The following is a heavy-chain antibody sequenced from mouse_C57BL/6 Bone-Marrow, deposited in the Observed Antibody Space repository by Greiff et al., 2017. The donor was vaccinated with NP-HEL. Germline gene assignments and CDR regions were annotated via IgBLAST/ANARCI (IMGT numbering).Heavy chain of an antibody. J-gene: IGHJ4*01. CDR3: ARQLRLHYYAMDY. V-gene: IGHV1-81*01. CDR2: IYPRSGNT. Sequence: VQVVESGAELARPGASVKLSCKASGYTFTSYGISWVKQRTGQGLEWIGEIYPRSGNTYYNEKFKGKATLTADKSSSTAYMELRSLTSEDSAVYFCARQLRLHYYAMDYWGQGTSVTVSS. D-gene: IGHD3-2*02. CDR1: GYTFTSYG.